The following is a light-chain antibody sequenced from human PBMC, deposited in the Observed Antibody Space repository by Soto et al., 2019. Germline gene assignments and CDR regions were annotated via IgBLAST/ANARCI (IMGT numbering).Light chain of an antibody. CDR3: CSYAGSSTWVV. V-gene: IGLV2-23*01. J-gene: IGLJ2*01. CDR1: SSDVGSYNL. Sequence: QSALTQPASVSGSPGQSITISCTGTSSDVGSYNLVSWYQRHPGKAPKLMIYEGSKRPSGVSNRFSGSKSGNTASLTISGLQAEDEADYYCCSYAGSSTWVVFGGGTKLTVL. CDR2: EGS.